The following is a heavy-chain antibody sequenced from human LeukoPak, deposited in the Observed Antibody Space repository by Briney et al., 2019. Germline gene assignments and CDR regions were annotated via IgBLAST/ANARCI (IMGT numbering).Heavy chain of an antibody. Sequence: GGSLRLSCAASGFTFSSYSMKWVRQAPGKGLEWVSSFSSSSSYIYYADSVKGRFTISRDNAKNSLYLQMNSLRAEDTAVYYCARVRSRDGYNYAFDIWGQGTMVTVSS. CDR2: FSSSSSYI. CDR1: GFTFSSYS. J-gene: IGHJ3*02. D-gene: IGHD5-24*01. CDR3: ARVRSRDGYNYAFDI. V-gene: IGHV3-21*01.